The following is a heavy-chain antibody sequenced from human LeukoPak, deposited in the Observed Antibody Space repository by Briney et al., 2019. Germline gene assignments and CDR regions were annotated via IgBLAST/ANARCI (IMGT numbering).Heavy chain of an antibody. J-gene: IGHJ4*02. CDR2: IYPGDSDT. V-gene: IGHV5-51*01. CDR1: GYSFTSCW. Sequence: GESLKISCKGSGYSFTSCWIGWVREMPGRGLEWMAIIYPGDSDTRYCPSFQGQVTISADKSISTAHLQWSSLKASDTAMYYCARRDYDILTGYYNYFDYWGQGTLVTVSS. D-gene: IGHD3-9*01. CDR3: ARRDYDILTGYYNYFDY.